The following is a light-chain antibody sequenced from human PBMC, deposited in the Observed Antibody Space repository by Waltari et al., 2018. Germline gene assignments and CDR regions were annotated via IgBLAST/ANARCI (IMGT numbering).Light chain of an antibody. V-gene: IGLV3-19*01. CDR3: NSRDSSGNWV. CDR2: GKN. J-gene: IGLJ3*02. Sequence: SSEPTQDPAVSVALGQTVRITCQGDSLRSYYASWYQQKPGQAPVLVIYGKNNRPSGIPDRFSGSSSGNTASLTITGAQAEDEADYYCNSRDSSGNWVFGGGTKLTVL. CDR1: SLRSYY.